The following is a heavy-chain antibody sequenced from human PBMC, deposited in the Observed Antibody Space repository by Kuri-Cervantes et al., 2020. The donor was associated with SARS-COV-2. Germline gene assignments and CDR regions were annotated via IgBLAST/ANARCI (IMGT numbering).Heavy chain of an antibody. CDR2: IYYSGST. J-gene: IGHJ3*02. D-gene: IGHD3-3*01. Sequence: SETLSLTCTVSGGSISSYYWSWIRQPPGKGLEWIGYIYYSGSTNYNPSLKSRVTISVDTSKNQFSLKLSSVTAADTAVYYCAREAYYDFWRAYAFDIWGQGTIV. V-gene: IGHV4-59*01. CDR3: AREAYYDFWRAYAFDI. CDR1: GGSISSYY.